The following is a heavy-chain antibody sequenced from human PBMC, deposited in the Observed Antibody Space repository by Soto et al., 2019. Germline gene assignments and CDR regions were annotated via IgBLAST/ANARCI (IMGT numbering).Heavy chain of an antibody. CDR1: GFTFSSSG. V-gene: IGHV3-30*18. Sequence: QVQLVESGGGVVQPGRSLRLSCAASGFTFSSSGMHWVRQAPGEGLEWVGVIYYDGSEQYYGDSVKGRFTISRDNSKNTLYLQMNSLRDEDTAVYYCAKEESSGWYRTADYWGPGTLVTVSS. CDR2: IYYDGSEQ. D-gene: IGHD6-19*01. CDR3: AKEESSGWYRTADY. J-gene: IGHJ4*02.